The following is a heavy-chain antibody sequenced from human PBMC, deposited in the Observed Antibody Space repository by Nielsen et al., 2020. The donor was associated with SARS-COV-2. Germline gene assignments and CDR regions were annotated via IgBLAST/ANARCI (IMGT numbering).Heavy chain of an antibody. CDR2: IYYSGST. D-gene: IGHD1-26*01. CDR3: ARVRWELLGGAFDI. J-gene: IGHJ3*02. CDR1: GGSISSYY. Sequence: SETLSLTCTVSGGSISSYYWSWIRQPPGKGLEWIEYIYYSGSTNYNPSLKSRVTISVDTSKNQFSLKLSSVTAADTAVYYCARVRWELLGGAFDIWGQGTMVTVSS. V-gene: IGHV4-59*01.